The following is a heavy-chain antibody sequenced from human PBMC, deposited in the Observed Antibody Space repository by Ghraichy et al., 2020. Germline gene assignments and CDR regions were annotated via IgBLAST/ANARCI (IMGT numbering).Heavy chain of an antibody. D-gene: IGHD3-10*01. CDR3: AAPAGITMVRGVTLDY. CDR1: GYTLTELS. CDR2: FDPEDGET. J-gene: IGHJ4*02. V-gene: IGHV1-24*01. Sequence: ASVKVSCKVSGYTLTELSMHWVRQAPGKGLEWMGGFDPEDGETIYAQKFQGRVTMTEDTSTDTAYMELSSLRSEDTAVYYCAAPAGITMVRGVTLDYWGQGTLVTVSS.